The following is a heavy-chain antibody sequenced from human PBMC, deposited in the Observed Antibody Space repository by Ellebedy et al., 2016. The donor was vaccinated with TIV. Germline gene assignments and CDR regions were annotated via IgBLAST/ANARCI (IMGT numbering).Heavy chain of an antibody. D-gene: IGHD3-22*01. CDR3: ARDHYYESSGYYHFDY. CDR1: GGSLRDFY. Sequence: MPSETLSLTCAVYGGSLRDFYWSWIRQTPGKGLEWIGEINNIGSTTYNPSLNSRVTISVDTSKNQFSLKLSSVTAADTAVYYFARDHYYESSGYYHFDYWGQGTLVTVSS. CDR2: INNIGST. J-gene: IGHJ4*02. V-gene: IGHV4-34*01.